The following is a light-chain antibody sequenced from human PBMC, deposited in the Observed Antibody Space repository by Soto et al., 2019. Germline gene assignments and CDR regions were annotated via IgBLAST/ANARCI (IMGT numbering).Light chain of an antibody. CDR1: SSNIGAGYE. Sequence: QPVLTQPPSVSEAPGQRVTISCTGSSSNIGAGYEAHWYQQVPGTAPKLLIYENNNRPSGVPDRFSGSKSGTSASLAITGLQAEDXAEYYCQSYDSSLSGYVFGTGTKVTV. J-gene: IGLJ1*01. CDR3: QSYDSSLSGYV. CDR2: ENN. V-gene: IGLV1-40*01.